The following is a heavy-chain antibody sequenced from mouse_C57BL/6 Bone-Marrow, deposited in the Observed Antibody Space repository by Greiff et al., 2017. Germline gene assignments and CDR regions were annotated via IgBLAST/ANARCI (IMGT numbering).Heavy chain of an antibody. V-gene: IGHV1-26*01. Sequence: EVKLQQSGPELVKPGASVKISCKASGYTFTDYYMNWVKQSHGKSLEWIGDINPNNGGTSYNQKFKGKATLTVDKSSSTAYMELRSLTSEDSAVYYCAREGGYYWYFDVWGTGTTVTVSS. D-gene: IGHD1-1*02. CDR2: INPNNGGT. CDR1: GYTFTDYY. J-gene: IGHJ1*03. CDR3: AREGGYYWYFDV.